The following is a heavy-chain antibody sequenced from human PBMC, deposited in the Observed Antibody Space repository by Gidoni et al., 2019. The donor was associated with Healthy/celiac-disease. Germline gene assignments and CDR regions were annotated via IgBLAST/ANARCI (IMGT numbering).Heavy chain of an antibody. J-gene: IGHJ4*02. Sequence: EVQLVESGGGLIQPGGSLRLSCAASGFTVSSNYMSWVRQAPGKGLEWVSVMYSGGSTYYADSVKGRFTISRDNSKTTLYLQMNSLRADDTAVYYCACLPRDGITGTPEAPFDYWGQGTLVTFSS. D-gene: IGHD1-7*01. CDR1: GFTVSSNY. CDR3: ACLPRDGITGTPEAPFDY. V-gene: IGHV3-53*01. CDR2: MYSGGST.